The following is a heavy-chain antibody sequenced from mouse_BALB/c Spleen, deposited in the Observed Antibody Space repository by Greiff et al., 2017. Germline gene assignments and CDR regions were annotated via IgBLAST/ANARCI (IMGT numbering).Heavy chain of an antibody. D-gene: IGHD1-1*01. V-gene: IGHV14-3*02. CDR1: GFNIKDTY. Sequence: VPLQQSGAELVKPGASVKLSCTASGFNIKDTYMPWVKPRPEQGLEWIGRIDPANGNTKYDPKFQGKATITADTSSNTAYLQLSSLTSEDTAVYYCARGYGSSSFAYWGQGTLVTVSA. J-gene: IGHJ3*01. CDR2: IDPANGNT. CDR3: ARGYGSSSFAY.